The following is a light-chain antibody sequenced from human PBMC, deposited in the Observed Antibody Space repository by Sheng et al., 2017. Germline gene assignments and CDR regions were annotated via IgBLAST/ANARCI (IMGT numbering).Light chain of an antibody. CDR3: QQHDDLLT. Sequence: DIQMTQSPSSLSASVGDRVTITCRASQGINNYLAWFQQKPGKAPKLLIYHASNLETGVPSRFSGSGSGTEFTFSISSLQPEDAATYYCQQHDDLLTFGPGTKV. J-gene: IGKJ3*01. V-gene: IGKV1-33*01. CDR1: QGINNY. CDR2: HAS.